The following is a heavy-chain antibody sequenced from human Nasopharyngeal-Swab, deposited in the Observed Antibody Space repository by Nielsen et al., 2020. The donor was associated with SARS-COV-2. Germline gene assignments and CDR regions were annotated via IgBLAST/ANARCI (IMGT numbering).Heavy chain of an antibody. CDR1: GYTFTTYD. D-gene: IGHD6-13*01. J-gene: IGHJ6*03. CDR3: ARDLHSWPGKYYYYYYMDV. V-gene: IGHV1-18*04. Sequence: ASVKVSCKASGYTFTTYDITWVRQAPGQGLEWMGWSSPTNGNTNYALNFQGRVTMTRDTSTSTVYMELSSLRSEDTAVYYCARDLHSWPGKYYYYYYMDVWGKGTTVTVSS. CDR2: SSPTNGNT.